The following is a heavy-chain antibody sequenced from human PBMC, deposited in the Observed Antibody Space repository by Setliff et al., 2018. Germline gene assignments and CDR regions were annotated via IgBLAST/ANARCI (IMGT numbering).Heavy chain of an antibody. D-gene: IGHD1-26*01. CDR2: INPNNGKT. CDR1: EYSFTGYY. Sequence: ASVKVSCKAPEYSFTGYYMHWPRQAPGQGPEWMGWINPNNGKTQYSQMFQGRLTMTKDTSISTVYMELSSLRSDDTAMYYCATDHDIVGFGYWGRGTLVTVSS. V-gene: IGHV1-2*02. J-gene: IGHJ4*02. CDR3: ATDHDIVGFGY.